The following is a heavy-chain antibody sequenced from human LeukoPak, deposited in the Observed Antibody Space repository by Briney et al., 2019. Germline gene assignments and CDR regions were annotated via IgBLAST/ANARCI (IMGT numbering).Heavy chain of an antibody. V-gene: IGHV4-59*01. CDR3: ARPYCSGGSCYWEDAFDI. J-gene: IGHJ3*02. CDR1: GGSISSYY. Sequence: SETLSLTCTVSGGSISSYYWSWIRQPPGKGLEWIGYIYYSGSTSTNYNPSLKSRVTISVDTSKNQFSLKLSSVTAADTAVYYCARPYCSGGSCYWEDAFDIWGQGTMVTVSS. CDR2: IYYSGSTST. D-gene: IGHD2-15*01.